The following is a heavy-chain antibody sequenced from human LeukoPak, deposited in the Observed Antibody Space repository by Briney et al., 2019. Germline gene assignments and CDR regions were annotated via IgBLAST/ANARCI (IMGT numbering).Heavy chain of an antibody. D-gene: IGHD2-2*01. J-gene: IGHJ5*02. Sequence: SETLSLTCAVSGGSISSGGYSWSWIRQPPGKGLEWIGYIYHSGSTYYNPSLKSRVTISVDRSKNQFSLKLSSVTAADTAVYYCARGGYCSSTSCYSNNWFDPWGQGTLVTVSS. CDR1: GGSISSGGYS. V-gene: IGHV4-30-2*01. CDR3: ARGGYCSSTSCYSNNWFDP. CDR2: IYHSGST.